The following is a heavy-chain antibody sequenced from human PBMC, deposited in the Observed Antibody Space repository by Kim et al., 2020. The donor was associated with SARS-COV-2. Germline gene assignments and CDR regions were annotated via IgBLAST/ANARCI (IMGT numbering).Heavy chain of an antibody. CDR3: ARRVIAVAGTLDV. V-gene: IGHV3-48*03. D-gene: IGHD6-19*01. Sequence: YADSVKGRFTISRDNAKNSLYLQMNSLRAEDTAVYYCARRVIAVAGTLDVWGQGTTVTVSS. J-gene: IGHJ6*02.